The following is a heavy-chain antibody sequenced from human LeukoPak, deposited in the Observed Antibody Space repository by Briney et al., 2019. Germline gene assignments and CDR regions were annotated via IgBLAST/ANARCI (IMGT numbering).Heavy chain of an antibody. V-gene: IGHV3-21*01. J-gene: IGHJ4*02. CDR2: ISSSSSYI. Sequence: GRSLRLSCAASGFTFSSYSMNWVRQAPGKGLEWVSSISSSSSYIYYADSVKGRFTISRDNAKNSLYLQMNSLRAEDTAVYYCARDAVVVVITTSLGYWGQGTLVTVSS. CDR1: GFTFSSYS. CDR3: ARDAVVVVITTSLGY. D-gene: IGHD3-22*01.